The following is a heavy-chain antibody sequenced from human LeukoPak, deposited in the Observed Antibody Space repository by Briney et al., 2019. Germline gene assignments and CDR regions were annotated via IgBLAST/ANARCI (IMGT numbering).Heavy chain of an antibody. V-gene: IGHV3-21*01. Sequence: PGGSLRLSCTASGFTFSSYSMNWVRQAPGKGLEWVSSISSSSSYIYYADSVKGRFTISRDNAKNSLYLQMNSLRAEDTAVYYCARMGRYYYDSSGFDYWGQGTLVTVSS. CDR2: ISSSSSYI. CDR1: GFTFSSYS. D-gene: IGHD3-22*01. CDR3: ARMGRYYYDSSGFDY. J-gene: IGHJ4*02.